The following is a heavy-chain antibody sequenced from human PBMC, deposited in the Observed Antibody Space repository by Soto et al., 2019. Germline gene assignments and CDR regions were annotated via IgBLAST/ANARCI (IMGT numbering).Heavy chain of an antibody. D-gene: IGHD2-2*01. CDR2: INPSGGST. CDR3: ARSRRYCSSTSCYYFEY. V-gene: IGHV1-46*01. CDR1: GYTFTSYY. J-gene: IGHJ4*02. Sequence: ASVKVSCKASGYTFTSYYMHWVRQAPGQGLEWMGIINPSGGSTSYAQKFQGRVTMTRDTSTSTVYMELSSLRSEDTAVYYCARSRRYCSSTSCYYFEYWGQGTLVTVSS.